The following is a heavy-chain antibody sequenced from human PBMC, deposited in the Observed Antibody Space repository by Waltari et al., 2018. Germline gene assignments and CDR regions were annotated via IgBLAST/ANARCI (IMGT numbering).Heavy chain of an antibody. V-gene: IGHV3-53*04. Sequence: EVQLVESGGGLVQPGGSLRLSCAASGFTVSSNYMSWVRQAPGKGLEWVSVIYSGGSTYYADSVKGRFTISRHNSKNTLYLQMNSLRAGDTAVYYCARVEPAAAGTRRYFQHWGQGTLVTVSS. CDR3: ARVEPAAAGTRRYFQH. CDR1: GFTVSSNY. D-gene: IGHD6-13*01. J-gene: IGHJ1*01. CDR2: IYSGGST.